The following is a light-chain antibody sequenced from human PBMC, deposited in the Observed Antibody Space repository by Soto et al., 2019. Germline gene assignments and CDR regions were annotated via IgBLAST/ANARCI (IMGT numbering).Light chain of an antibody. CDR1: QSVTRS. V-gene: IGKV3-11*01. Sequence: EIVLTPSPATLSLSPGESATLSCRASQSVTRSLAWYQQKPGQAPRLLIYDASNRATGIPARFSGSGSGTDFTLTISSLEPDDFAVYYCQQRTNWPPITFGQGTRLEIK. CDR3: QQRTNWPPIT. J-gene: IGKJ5*01. CDR2: DAS.